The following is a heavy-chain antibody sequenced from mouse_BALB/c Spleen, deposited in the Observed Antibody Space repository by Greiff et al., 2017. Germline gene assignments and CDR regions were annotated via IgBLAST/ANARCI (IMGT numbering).Heavy chain of an antibody. V-gene: IGHV1-4*01. CDR1: GYTFTSYT. Sequence: QVQLKQSGAELARPGASVKMSCKASGYTFTSYTMHWVKQRPGQGLEWIGYINPSSGYTNYNQKFKDKATLTADKSSSTAYMQLSSLTSEDSAVYYGARSPDDGYAMDYWGQGTSVTVSS. D-gene: IGHD2-3*01. CDR3: ARSPDDGYAMDY. CDR2: INPSSGYT. J-gene: IGHJ4*01.